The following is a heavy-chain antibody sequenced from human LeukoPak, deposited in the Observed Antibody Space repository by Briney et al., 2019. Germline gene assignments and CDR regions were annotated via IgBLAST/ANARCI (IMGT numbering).Heavy chain of an antibody. CDR3: ARHGRLRLGELSLLSRPSIRGAFDI. CDR2: INHSGST. D-gene: IGHD3-16*02. J-gene: IGHJ3*02. Sequence: KTSETLSLTCAVYGGSFSGYYWSWIRQPPGKGLEWIGEINHSGSTNYNPSLKSRVTISVDTSKNQFSLKLSSVTAADTAVYYCARHGRLRLGELSLLSRPSIRGAFDIWGQGTMVTVSS. CDR1: GGSFSGYY. V-gene: IGHV4-34*01.